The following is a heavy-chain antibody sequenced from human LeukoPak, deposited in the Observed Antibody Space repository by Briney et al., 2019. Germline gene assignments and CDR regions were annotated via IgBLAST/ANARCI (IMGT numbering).Heavy chain of an antibody. CDR1: GFTFSSYW. V-gene: IGHV3-21*01. CDR3: ARDLHDDYGDY. D-gene: IGHD3-3*01. Sequence: GGSLRLSCAASGFTFSSYWMHWVRQAPGKGLVWVSSISSSSSYIYYADSVKGRFTISRDNAKNSLYLQMNSLRAEDTAVYYCARDLHDDYGDYWGQGTLVTVSS. CDR2: ISSSSSYI. J-gene: IGHJ4*02.